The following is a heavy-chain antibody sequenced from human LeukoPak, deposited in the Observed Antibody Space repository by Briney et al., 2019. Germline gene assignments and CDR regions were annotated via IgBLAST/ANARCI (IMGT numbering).Heavy chain of an antibody. CDR2: INHSGST. D-gene: IGHD4-17*01. J-gene: IGHJ4*02. CDR1: GGSFSGYY. V-gene: IGHV4-34*01. Sequence: SETLSLTCAVYGGSFSGYYWSWIRQPPGKGLEWIGEINHSGSTNYNPSLKSRVTISVDTSKNQFSLKLSSVTAADTAVYYCGRHPSVTKGAFDYWGQGTLVTVSS. CDR3: GRHPSVTKGAFDY.